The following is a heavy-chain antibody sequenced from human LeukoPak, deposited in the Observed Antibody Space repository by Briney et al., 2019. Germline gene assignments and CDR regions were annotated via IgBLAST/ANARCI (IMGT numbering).Heavy chain of an antibody. CDR2: IYYSGST. CDR3: ARRGTRNWFDP. V-gene: IGHV4-59*11. CDR1: GGSISSHY. Sequence: SETLSLTCTVSGGSISSHYWSWIRQPPGKGLEWIGYIYYSGSTNYNPSLKSRVTISVDTPKNQFSLKLSSVTAADTAVYYCARRGTRNWFDPWGQGTLVTVSS. J-gene: IGHJ5*02.